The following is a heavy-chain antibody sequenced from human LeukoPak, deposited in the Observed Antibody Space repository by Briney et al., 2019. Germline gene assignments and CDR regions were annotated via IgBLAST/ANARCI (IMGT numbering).Heavy chain of an antibody. CDR1: GFTFSSYW. CDR2: IKQDGSEK. D-gene: IGHD3-3*01. J-gene: IGHJ5*02. V-gene: IGHV3-7*01. CDR3: ARVWHYDSNWFDP. Sequence: GGSLRLSCAASGFTFSSYWMSWVRQAPGKGLEWVANIKQDGSEKYYVDSVKGRFTISRDNAKNSLYLQMNSLRAEDTAVYYCARVWHYDSNWFDPWGQGTLVTVSS.